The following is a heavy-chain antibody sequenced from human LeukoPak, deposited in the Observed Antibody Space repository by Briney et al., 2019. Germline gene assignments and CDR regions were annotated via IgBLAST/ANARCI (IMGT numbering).Heavy chain of an antibody. CDR1: GFTFSSYA. Sequence: PGGSLRLSCAASGFTFSSYAMHWVRQAPGKGLEWVAVISYDGSNKYYADSVKGRFTISRDNSKNTLYLQMNSLRAEDTAVYYCAREHRQRFLALGGWFDPWGQGTLSPSPQ. J-gene: IGHJ5*02. D-gene: IGHD3-3*01. CDR2: ISYDGSNK. V-gene: IGHV3-30*01. CDR3: AREHRQRFLALGGWFDP.